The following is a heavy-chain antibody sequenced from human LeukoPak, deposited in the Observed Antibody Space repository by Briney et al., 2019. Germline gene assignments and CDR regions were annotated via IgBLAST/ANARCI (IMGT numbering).Heavy chain of an antibody. J-gene: IGHJ3*01. CDR1: GYFISSGYY. D-gene: IGHD6-19*01. CDR2: ISYSGST. V-gene: IGHV4-61*01. CDR3: ARGLPGYSNGDDAFNV. Sequence: SETLSLTCAVSGYFISSGYYWSWFRQPPGKGLEWIGYISYSGSTNYNPSLKSRVTISVDTPRNQFSLKLSSVTAADTAVYYCARGLPGYSNGDDAFNVWGRGTMVTVSS.